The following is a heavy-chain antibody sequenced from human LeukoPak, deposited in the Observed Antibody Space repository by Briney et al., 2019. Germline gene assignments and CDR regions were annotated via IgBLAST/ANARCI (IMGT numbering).Heavy chain of an antibody. D-gene: IGHD3-10*02. CDR3: AELGITMIGGV. CDR1: GFTFSSYE. J-gene: IGHJ6*04. CDR2: ISSSGSTI. Sequence: GGSLRLSCAASGFTFSSYEMNWVRQAPGKGLEWISYISSSGSTIYYADSVKGRFTISRENAKNSLYLQMNSLRAEDTAVYYCAELGITMIGGVWGKGTTVTISS. V-gene: IGHV3-48*03.